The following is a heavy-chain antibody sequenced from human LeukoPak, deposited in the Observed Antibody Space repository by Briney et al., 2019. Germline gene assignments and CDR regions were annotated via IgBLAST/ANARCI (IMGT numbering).Heavy chain of an antibody. Sequence: SETLSLTCTVSGGSISSSSYYWGWIRQPPGKGLEWIGSIYYSGSTYYNPSLKSRVTISVDTSKNQFSLKLSSVTAADTAVYYCARVPLWFGFRFDPWGQGTLVTVSS. CDR3: ARVPLWFGFRFDP. CDR2: IYYSGST. D-gene: IGHD3-10*01. V-gene: IGHV4-39*07. J-gene: IGHJ5*02. CDR1: GGSISSSSYY.